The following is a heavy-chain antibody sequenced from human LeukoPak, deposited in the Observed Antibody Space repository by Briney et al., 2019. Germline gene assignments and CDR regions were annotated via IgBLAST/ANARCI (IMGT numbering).Heavy chain of an antibody. Sequence: SETLSLTCAVYGGSFSGYYWSWIRQPPGKGLEWIGEINHSGSTNYNPSLKSRVTISVDTSKNQFSLKLSSVTAADTAVYYCARAQYYYDSSGYSGYNWFDPWGQGTLVTVSS. CDR3: ARAQYYYDSSGYSGYNWFDP. CDR2: INHSGST. CDR1: GGSFSGYY. D-gene: IGHD3-22*01. V-gene: IGHV4-34*01. J-gene: IGHJ5*02.